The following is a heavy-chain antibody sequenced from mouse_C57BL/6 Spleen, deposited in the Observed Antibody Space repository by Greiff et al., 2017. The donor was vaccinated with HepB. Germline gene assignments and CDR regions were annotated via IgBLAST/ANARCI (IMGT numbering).Heavy chain of an antibody. CDR2: IRSKSNNYAT. V-gene: IGHV10-1*01. J-gene: IGHJ1*03. CDR3: VVTTVVARDWYFDV. D-gene: IGHD1-1*01. Sequence: GGGLVQPKGSLKLSCAASGFSFNTYAMNWVRQAPGKGLEWVARIRSKSNNYATYYADSVKDRYTISRDDSESMLYLQMNNLKTEDTAMYYCVVTTVVARDWYFDVWGTGTTVTVSS. CDR1: GFSFNTYA.